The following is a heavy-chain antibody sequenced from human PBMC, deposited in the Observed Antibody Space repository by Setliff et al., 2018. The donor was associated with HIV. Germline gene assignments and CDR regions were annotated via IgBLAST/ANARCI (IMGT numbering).Heavy chain of an antibody. CDR1: GFTFSSYE. J-gene: IGHJ1*01. D-gene: IGHD2-15*01. CDR3: TTLSGSLQY. V-gene: IGHV3-48*03. CDR2: ISSGGSTI. Sequence: GGSLRLSCAASGFTFSSYEMNWVRQAPGKGLEWVSHISSGGSTIHYADSVKGRFTISRDNAKNSLYLQMNSLRAEDTAVYYCTTLSGSLQYWGQGTQVTVSS.